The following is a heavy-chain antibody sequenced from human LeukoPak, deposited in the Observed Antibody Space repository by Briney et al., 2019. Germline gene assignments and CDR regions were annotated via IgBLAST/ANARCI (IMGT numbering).Heavy chain of an antibody. V-gene: IGHV3-23*01. D-gene: IGHD1-26*01. CDR3: AKGSIVGATYFDY. Sequence: PGGSLRLSCAASGFTFSSYAMSWVRQAPGKGLEWVSAISGSGGSTYYADSVKGRFTISRDNSKNTLYLQMNSLRAEERAVYYCAKGSIVGATYFDYWGQGTLVTVSS. CDR1: GFTFSSYA. J-gene: IGHJ4*02. CDR2: ISGSGGST.